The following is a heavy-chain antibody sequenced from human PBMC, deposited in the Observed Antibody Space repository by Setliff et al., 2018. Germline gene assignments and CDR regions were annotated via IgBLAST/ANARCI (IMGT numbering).Heavy chain of an antibody. CDR2: IYHSGGT. Sequence: SETLSLTCAVSGYSISSGYYWGWIRQPPGKGLEWIGSIYHSGGTYYNPSLKSRVTISVDTSKNQFSLKLNSLTAADTAVYFCARHGYGDYVDSWGRGALVTVSS. CDR1: GYSISSGYY. CDR3: ARHGYGDYVDS. J-gene: IGHJ4*02. V-gene: IGHV4-38-2*01. D-gene: IGHD4-17*01.